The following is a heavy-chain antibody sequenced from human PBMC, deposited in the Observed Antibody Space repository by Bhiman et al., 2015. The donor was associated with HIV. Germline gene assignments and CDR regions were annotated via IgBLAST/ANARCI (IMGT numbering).Heavy chain of an antibody. D-gene: IGHD3-10*01. Sequence: EVQLVESGGGLVKPGGSLRLSCAASGFTISSYSMSWVRQAPGKGLEWVSSISSSSSYIYYADSVKGRFTISRDNAKNSLYLQMNSLRAEDTGVYNCARDQAREVNGMDVWGQGTTVTVSS. CDR2: ISSSSSYI. J-gene: IGHJ6*02. CDR1: GFTISSYS. CDR3: ARDQAREVNGMDV. V-gene: IGHV3-21*03.